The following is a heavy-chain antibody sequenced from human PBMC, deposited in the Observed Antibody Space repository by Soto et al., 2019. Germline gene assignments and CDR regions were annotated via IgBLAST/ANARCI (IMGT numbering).Heavy chain of an antibody. D-gene: IGHD1-26*01. Sequence: SETLSLTCTVSGGSVSSGDYYWSWIRQPPGKGLEWIGYISYSGSTNYNPSLKSRVTISVDTSKNQFSLKLSSVTAADTAVYYCARRYGGNFDYWGQGTLVTVSS. CDR2: ISYSGST. CDR3: ARRYGGNFDY. CDR1: GGSVSSGDYY. J-gene: IGHJ4*02. V-gene: IGHV4-61*08.